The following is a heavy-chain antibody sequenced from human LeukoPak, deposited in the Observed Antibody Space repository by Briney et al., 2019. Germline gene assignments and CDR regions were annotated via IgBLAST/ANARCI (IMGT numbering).Heavy chain of an antibody. CDR2: IYYSGST. CDR3: ARHFYNTPPFDY. V-gene: IGHV4-59*01. CDR1: GGSTSSYY. D-gene: IGHD5-24*01. Sequence: SEALSLTCTVSGGSTSSYYWSWIRQPPGKGLEWIGYIYYSGSTNYNPSLKSRVTISVDTSKNQFSLKLSSVTAADTAVYYCARHFYNTPPFDYWGQGTLVTVSS. J-gene: IGHJ4*02.